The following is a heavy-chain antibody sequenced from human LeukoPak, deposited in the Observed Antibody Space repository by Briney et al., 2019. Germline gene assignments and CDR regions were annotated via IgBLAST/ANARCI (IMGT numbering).Heavy chain of an antibody. Sequence: ASVKVSCRASGYTFTGYYMHWVRQAPGQGLEWMGWINPNSGGTNYAQKFQGRVVMTRDTSISTAYMELSRLRSDDTAVYYCARDRGDTAPTTLDYYMDVWGKGTTVTVSS. J-gene: IGHJ6*03. V-gene: IGHV1-2*02. CDR1: GYTFTGYY. D-gene: IGHD5-18*01. CDR2: INPNSGGT. CDR3: ARDRGDTAPTTLDYYMDV.